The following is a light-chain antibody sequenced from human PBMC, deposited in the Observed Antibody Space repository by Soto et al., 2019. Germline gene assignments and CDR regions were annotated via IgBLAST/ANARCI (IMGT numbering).Light chain of an antibody. Sequence: SYELTQPPSVSVSPGQTASITCSGDKLGDKYACWYQQKPGQSPVLVIYQDSKRPSGIPERFSGSNSGNTATLTISGTQAMDEADYSCQAWDSSYVVFGGGTKVTVL. V-gene: IGLV3-1*01. CDR1: KLGDKY. J-gene: IGLJ2*01. CDR3: QAWDSSYVV. CDR2: QDS.